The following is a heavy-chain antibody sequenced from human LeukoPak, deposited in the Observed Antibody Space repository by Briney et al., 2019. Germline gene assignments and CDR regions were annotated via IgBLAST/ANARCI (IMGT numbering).Heavy chain of an antibody. CDR3: ARLKYCTNGVCYAGFDY. CDR2: INAGNGNT. V-gene: IGHV1-3*01. D-gene: IGHD2-8*01. J-gene: IGHJ4*02. CDR1: GYTFTSYA. Sequence: ASVKVSCKAFGYTFTSYAMHWVRQAPGQRLEWMGWINAGNGNTKYSQKFQGRVTITRDTSADTAYMELSSLRSEDTAVYYCARLKYCTNGVCYAGFDYWGQGTLVTVSS.